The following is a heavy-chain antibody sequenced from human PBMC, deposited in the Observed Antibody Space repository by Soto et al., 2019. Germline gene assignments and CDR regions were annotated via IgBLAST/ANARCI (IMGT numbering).Heavy chain of an antibody. V-gene: IGHV3-48*03. J-gene: IGHJ4*02. D-gene: IGHD2-15*01. CDR3: ARGYCSGDSCYGGEY. Sequence: EVQLVESGGGLVQPGGSLRLSCAASGFIFSNYEMNWVRQAPGKGLEWVSYISGNGNTIYQSNSVKGRFTISRDNAKGSLYLQMSSLRAEDTAVYYCARGYCSGDSCYGGEYWGQGTLVTVSS. CDR2: ISGNGNTI. CDR1: GFIFSNYE.